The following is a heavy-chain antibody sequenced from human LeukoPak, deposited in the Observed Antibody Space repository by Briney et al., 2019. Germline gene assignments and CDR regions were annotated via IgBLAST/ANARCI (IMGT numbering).Heavy chain of an antibody. J-gene: IGHJ4*02. CDR2: FAGSDTTT. Sequence: TGGSLRLSCAASGFDFGAYEMNWVRQAPGKGLEWVAYFAGSDTTTYYADSVTGRFTTSTDSSKNTLFLQMRDLRAEDTALYYCARERDYDTYFDYWGQGTLVIVSS. CDR3: ARERDYDTYFDY. V-gene: IGHV3-48*03. D-gene: IGHD3-22*01. CDR1: GFDFGAYE.